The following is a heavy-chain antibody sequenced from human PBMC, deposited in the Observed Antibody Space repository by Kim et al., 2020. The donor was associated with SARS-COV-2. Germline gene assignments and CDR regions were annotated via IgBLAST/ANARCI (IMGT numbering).Heavy chain of an antibody. D-gene: IGHD7-27*01. V-gene: IGHV4-39*01. CDR3: ASRTGDLIVDYYGMDV. CDR1: GGSISSSSYY. Sequence: SETLSLTCTVSGGSISSSSYYWGWIRQPPGKGLEWIGSIYYSGSTYYNPSLKSRVTISVDTSKNQFSLKLSSVTAADTAVYYCASRTGDLIVDYYGMDVWGQGTTVTVSS. CDR2: IYYSGST. J-gene: IGHJ6*02.